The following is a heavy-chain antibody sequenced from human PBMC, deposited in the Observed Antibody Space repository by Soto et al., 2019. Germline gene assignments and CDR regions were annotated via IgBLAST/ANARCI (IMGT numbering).Heavy chain of an antibody. CDR3: VRDSDYGSGWPDY. V-gene: IGHV3-48*01. Sequence: EVQLVESGGGLVQPGGSLRLSCAASGFTFSIHSMNWVRQAPGKGLEWISYISNTGNLIYYADSVKGRFTISRDNAKNSLSLQMTSLRAEDTAAYFCVRDSDYGSGWPDYWGQGTLVTVSS. CDR1: GFTFSIHS. J-gene: IGHJ4*02. CDR2: ISNTGNLI. D-gene: IGHD6-19*01.